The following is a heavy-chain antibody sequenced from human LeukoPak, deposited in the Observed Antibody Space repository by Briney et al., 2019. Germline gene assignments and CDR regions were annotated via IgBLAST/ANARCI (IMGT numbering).Heavy chain of an antibody. J-gene: IGHJ4*02. CDR2: IYTSGST. D-gene: IGHD6-13*01. Sequence: SETLSLTCTVSGGSISSGSYYWSWIRQPAGKGLEWIGRIYTSGSTNYNSSLKSRVTISVDTSKNQFSLKLSSVTAADTAVYYCASDKDPTAAGSNFDYWGQGTLVTVSS. CDR3: ASDKDPTAAGSNFDY. V-gene: IGHV4-61*02. CDR1: GGSISSGSYY.